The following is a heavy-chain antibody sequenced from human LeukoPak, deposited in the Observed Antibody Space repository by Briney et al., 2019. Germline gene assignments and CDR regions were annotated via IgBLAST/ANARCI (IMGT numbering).Heavy chain of an antibody. D-gene: IGHD3-9*01. Sequence: PRGSLRLSCAASGFTFSDYYMSWLRQVPGKGLEWVSYIGRSGTTIHYADSVKGRFTISWDNAKKSLYLQMNSLRAEDTAVYYCARSGKIYFDWLLDYGGQGTLVTVSS. CDR1: GFTFSDYY. J-gene: IGHJ4*02. CDR2: IGRSGTTI. CDR3: ARSGKIYFDWLLDY. V-gene: IGHV3-11*04.